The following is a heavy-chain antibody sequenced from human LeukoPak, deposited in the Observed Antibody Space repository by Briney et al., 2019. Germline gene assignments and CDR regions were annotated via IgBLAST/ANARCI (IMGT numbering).Heavy chain of an antibody. J-gene: IGHJ4*02. CDR2: IRYDGSNK. CDR1: GFTFSSYD. Sequence: GGSLRLSCAASGFTFSSYDIHWVRQAPGKGLEWVAFIRYDGSNKFYADSVKGRFTISRDKSKNTLYLQMNSLRAEDTAVYYCAKDWGAVDVEFSAVGYSGYDYGYYFDYWGQGTLVTVSS. V-gene: IGHV3-30*02. CDR3: AKDWGAVDVEFSAVGYSGYDYGYYFDY. D-gene: IGHD5-12*01.